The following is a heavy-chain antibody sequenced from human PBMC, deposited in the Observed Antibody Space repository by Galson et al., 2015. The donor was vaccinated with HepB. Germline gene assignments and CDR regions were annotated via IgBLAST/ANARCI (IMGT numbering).Heavy chain of an antibody. J-gene: IGHJ3*02. CDR3: ARDRLPAGILYAFDI. D-gene: IGHD2-2*02. CDR2: ISYDGSNE. CDR1: GFTFSSYA. V-gene: IGHV3-30-3*01. Sequence: SLRLSCAVSGFTFSSYAMHWVRQAPGKGLEWVAVISYDGSNEYYGDSVKGRFTISRDNSKNTLYLQMNSLRAEDTAVYYCARDRLPAGILYAFDIWGQGTMITVSS.